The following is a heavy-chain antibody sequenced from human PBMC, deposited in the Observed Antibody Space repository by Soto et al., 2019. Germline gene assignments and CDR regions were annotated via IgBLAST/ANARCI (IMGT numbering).Heavy chain of an antibody. V-gene: IGHV4-59*01. CDR3: ARDAGGPYDH. J-gene: IGHJ4*01. CDR2: IYYSGST. D-gene: IGHD2-15*01. Sequence: SETLSLTCTVSGAPITINYWSWIRQAPGKGLEWIGYIYYSGSTTYNPSLKSRVTMSADTSKDQFSLKLNSVTAADTAVYYCARDAGGPYDHWGPRILVTVYS. CDR1: GAPITINY.